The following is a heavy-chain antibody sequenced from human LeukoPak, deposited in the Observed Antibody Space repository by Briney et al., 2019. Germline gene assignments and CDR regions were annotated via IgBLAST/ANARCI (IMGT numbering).Heavy chain of an antibody. CDR3: ARDVLGYTYGYFDY. CDR2: INHSGIT. Sequence: SETLSLTCAVYGGSFSGYYWSWIRQPPGKGLEWIGEINHSGITNYNPSLKSRVTMSVDTSKNQFSLTLSSVTAADTAVYYCARDVLGYTYGYFDYWGQGTLVTVSS. J-gene: IGHJ4*02. CDR1: GGSFSGYY. V-gene: IGHV4-34*01. D-gene: IGHD5-18*01.